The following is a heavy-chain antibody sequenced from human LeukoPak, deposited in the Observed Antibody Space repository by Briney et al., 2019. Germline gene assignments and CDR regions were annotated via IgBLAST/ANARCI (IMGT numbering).Heavy chain of an antibody. CDR1: GYSISNGYY. V-gene: IGHV4-38-2*02. D-gene: IGHD3-3*01. Sequence: PSETLSLTCTVSGYSISNGYYWGWIRQPPGKGLEWVGSIYHRGSTYYNPSLTSRATISLDRSKKKFSLKLTSVTAADTAVYFCARGAEYYAIWRGYAGYSDYWGQGISVTVSS. J-gene: IGHJ4*02. CDR2: IYHRGST. CDR3: ARGAEYYAIWRGYAGYSDY.